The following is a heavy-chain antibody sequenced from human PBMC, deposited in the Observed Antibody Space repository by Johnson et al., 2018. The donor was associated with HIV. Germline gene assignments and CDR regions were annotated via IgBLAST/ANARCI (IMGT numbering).Heavy chain of an antibody. CDR2: IKQDGSEK. CDR3: ASGHMWSAF. D-gene: IGHD2-21*01. CDR1: GFTFSNYG. Sequence: VQLVESGGGVVQPGRSLRLSCAASGFTFSNYGIHWVRQTPGKGLEWVANIKQDGSEKYYADSVKGRFTISRDNAKNSLFMQMTSLRTEDTAFYYCASGHMWSAFWGQGTMVTVSS. V-gene: IGHV3-7*03. J-gene: IGHJ3*01.